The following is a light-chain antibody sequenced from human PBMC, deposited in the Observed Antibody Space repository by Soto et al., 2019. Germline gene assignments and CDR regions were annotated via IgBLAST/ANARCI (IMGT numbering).Light chain of an antibody. V-gene: IGLV2-8*01. CDR2: EVT. CDR1: SSDIGDYNY. Sequence: QSALTQPPSASGSPGQSVTISCTGTSSDIGDYNYVSWYQQHPGKAPKLMIYEVTKRPSGVPDRFSGSKSGNTASLTVSGLQAEDEAHYYCSSYAGSNNVVFGGGTKVTVL. CDR3: SSYAGSNNVV. J-gene: IGLJ2*01.